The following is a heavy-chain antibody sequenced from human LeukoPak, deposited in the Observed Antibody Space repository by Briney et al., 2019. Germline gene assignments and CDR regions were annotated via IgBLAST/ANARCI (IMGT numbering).Heavy chain of an antibody. CDR1: GVSVSSGSYY. J-gene: IGHJ4*02. D-gene: IGHD3-3*01. CDR3: TRDHSFFSGLDY. Sequence: SSETLSLTCTVSGVSVSSGSYYWSWIRQPPGKGLEWIGYINYSGNTNYNPSLKSRVTISVDTSKNQFSLKLSSVTAADTAVYYCTRDHSFFSGLDYWGQGTLVTVPS. CDR2: INYSGNT. V-gene: IGHV4-61*01.